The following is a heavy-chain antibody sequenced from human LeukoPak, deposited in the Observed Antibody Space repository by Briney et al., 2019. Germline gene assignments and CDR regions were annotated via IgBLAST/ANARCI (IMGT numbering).Heavy chain of an antibody. V-gene: IGHV3-21*01. CDR1: GFTXSSYE. Sequence: GFTXSSYEMNWVRQAPGEGLEWVSSISSRSIYIHYADSVKGRFTISRDKVKNSLYLQMNSLRAEDTAVYYXAXDLXGXXGDYWGQGXLVTVSS. J-gene: IGHJ4*02. CDR2: ISSRSIYI. CDR3: AXDLXGXXGDY. D-gene: IGHD6-19*01.